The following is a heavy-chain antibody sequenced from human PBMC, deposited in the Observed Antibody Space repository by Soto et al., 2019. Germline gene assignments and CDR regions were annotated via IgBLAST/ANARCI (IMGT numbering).Heavy chain of an antibody. CDR3: ARIKYSSSFGRIYYYYGMDV. CDR1: GGSFSGYY. Sequence: SETLSLTCAVYGGSFSGYYWSWIRQPPGKGLEWIGEINHSGSTNYNPSLKSRVTISVDTSKNQFSLKLSSVTAADTAVYYCARIKYSSSFGRIYYYYGMDVWGQGTTVTVSS. V-gene: IGHV4-34*01. J-gene: IGHJ6*02. D-gene: IGHD6-6*01. CDR2: INHSGST.